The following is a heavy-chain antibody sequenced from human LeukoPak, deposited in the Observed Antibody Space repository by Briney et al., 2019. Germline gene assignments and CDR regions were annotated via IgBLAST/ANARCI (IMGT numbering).Heavy chain of an antibody. Sequence: PGGSLRLSCAASGFTFSSYAMHWVRQAPGKGLECVAVISYDGSNKYYADSVKGRFTISRDNSKNTLYLEMNSLRTEDTAVYYCARPGKLFRTVTSSPFDCWGQGTLVTVSS. V-gene: IGHV3-30-3*01. D-gene: IGHD4-17*01. CDR1: GFTFSSYA. CDR2: ISYDGSNK. CDR3: ARPGKLFRTVTSSPFDC. J-gene: IGHJ4*02.